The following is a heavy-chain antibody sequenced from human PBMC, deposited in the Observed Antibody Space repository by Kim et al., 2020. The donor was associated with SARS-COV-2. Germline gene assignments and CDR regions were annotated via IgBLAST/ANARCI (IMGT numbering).Heavy chain of an antibody. CDR3: ARLSYGPTPEY. J-gene: IGHJ4*02. CDR2: IASNGGST. V-gene: IGHV3-23*01. Sequence: GGSLRLSCAASGFSFSNSGMTWVRQAPGKGLECVSGIASNGGSTYYADSVKGRFTISRDNSKNTLDLQMNSLRADDTAVYYCARLSYGPTPEYWGQGTLVTVSS. D-gene: IGHD2-15*01. CDR1: GFSFSNSG.